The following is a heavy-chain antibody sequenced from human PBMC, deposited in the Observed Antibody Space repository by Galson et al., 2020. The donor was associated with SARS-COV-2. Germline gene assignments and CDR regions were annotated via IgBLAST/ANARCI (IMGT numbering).Heavy chain of an antibody. V-gene: IGHV4-39*01. D-gene: IGHD3-16*02. Sequence: SETLSLTCTVSGGSISSSSYYWGWIRPPPGKGLEWIGSIYYSGSTYYNPSLKSRVTISVDTSKNQFSLKLSSVTAADTAVYYCASEYDYVWGSYRYPYYYYGMDVWGQGTTVTVSS. CDR2: IYYSGST. CDR1: GGSISSSSYY. J-gene: IGHJ6*02. CDR3: ASEYDYVWGSYRYPYYYYGMDV.